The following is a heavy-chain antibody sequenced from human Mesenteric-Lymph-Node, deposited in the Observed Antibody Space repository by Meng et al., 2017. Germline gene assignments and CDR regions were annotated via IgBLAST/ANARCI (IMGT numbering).Heavy chain of an antibody. Sequence: GGSLRLSCAASGFTFSAYGVHWVRQAPGKGLEWVAVIWYDGSDKDYADSVKGRFTISRDNSNNTVYLQMNSLRAEDTAVYYCARDGRRRQQLVRYFDQWGQGTLVTVSS. V-gene: IGHV3-33*01. D-gene: IGHD6-13*01. CDR3: ARDGRRRQQLVRYFDQ. CDR2: IWYDGSDK. J-gene: IGHJ4*02. CDR1: GFTFSAYG.